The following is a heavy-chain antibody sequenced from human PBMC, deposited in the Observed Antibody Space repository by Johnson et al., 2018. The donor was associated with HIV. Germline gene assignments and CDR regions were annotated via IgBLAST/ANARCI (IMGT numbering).Heavy chain of an antibody. J-gene: IGHJ3*02. CDR3: AREWLRSRGGAFDI. CDR2: ISYDGSNK. Sequence: QVQLVESGGGVVQPGRSLRLSCAASGFTFSSYAMHWVRQAPGKGLEWVAVISYDGSNKYYADSVKGRLTISRDNSKNTLYLQMNSLKAEDTAVYYCAREWLRSRGGAFDIWGQGTMVTVSS. D-gene: IGHD5-12*01. V-gene: IGHV3-30-3*01. CDR1: GFTFSSYA.